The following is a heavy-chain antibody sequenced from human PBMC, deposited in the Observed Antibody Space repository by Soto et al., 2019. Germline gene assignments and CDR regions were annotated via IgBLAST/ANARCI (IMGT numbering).Heavy chain of an antibody. CDR1: GDTFSSYT. CDR2: IIPILDIP. J-gene: IGHJ4*02. D-gene: IGHD6-13*01. Sequence: QVQLVQSGAEVKKPGSSVKVSCKASGDTFSSYTINWVRQAPGQGLEWMGRIIPILDIPNYAQKFQGRVTITADKSTSPAYMELSSLRSEDTAVYYCARGPALAAASFDYWGQGTLVTVSS. V-gene: IGHV1-69*02. CDR3: ARGPALAAASFDY.